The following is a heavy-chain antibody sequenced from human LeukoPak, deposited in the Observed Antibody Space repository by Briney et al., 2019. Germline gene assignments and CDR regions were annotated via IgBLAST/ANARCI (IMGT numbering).Heavy chain of an antibody. CDR2: IYYSGGT. CDR1: GGSLSSYY. D-gene: IGHD4-23*01. CDR3: ARDPGAYGGNRGYFYL. J-gene: IGHJ2*01. V-gene: IGHV4-59*01. Sequence: ETLSLTCTDSGGSLSSYYWRWIWEPPGKRLEWVGDIYYSGGTNYDPSPRSRVTISVDTSKSQFSLKLTSVTAADTAVYYCARDPGAYGGNRGYFYLWGRGTLVTVSS.